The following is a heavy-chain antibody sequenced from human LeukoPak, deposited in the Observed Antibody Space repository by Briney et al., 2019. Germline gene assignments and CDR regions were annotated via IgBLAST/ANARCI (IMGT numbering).Heavy chain of an antibody. J-gene: IGHJ4*02. D-gene: IGHD5-12*01. CDR2: IYWDEDK. Sequence: SGPTLLNATQTLTLTFTFSGVGRGTSGGGGGWIRQPPGKALEWLSLIYWDEDKRYSPSLKRRLTITKDTSKNQLVLTMTNMDPVDTATYYCAHRGYSGYDLVENWGQGTLVTVSS. V-gene: IGHV2-5*02. CDR1: GVGRGTSGGG. CDR3: AHRGYSGYDLVEN.